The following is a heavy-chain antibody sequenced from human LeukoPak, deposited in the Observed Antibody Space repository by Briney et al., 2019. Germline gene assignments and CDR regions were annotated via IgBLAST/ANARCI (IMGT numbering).Heavy chain of an antibody. Sequence: RLGESLKISCKGSGYSFFSYWIGWVRQMPGKGLEWMGFIYPGDSDTRYSPSFQGQVTISVDESSTTAYLQWSSLKASGTAMYYCARHDLRGVATDFYAFNIWGQGTMVTVSS. CDR2: IYPGDSDT. V-gene: IGHV5-51*01. CDR3: ARHDLRGVATDFYAFNI. CDR1: GYSFFSYW. D-gene: IGHD5-12*01. J-gene: IGHJ3*02.